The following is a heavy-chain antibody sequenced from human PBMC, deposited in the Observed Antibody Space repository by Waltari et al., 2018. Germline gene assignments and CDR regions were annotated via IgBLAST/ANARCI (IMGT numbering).Heavy chain of an antibody. Sequence: QVQLQQWGAGLLEPPETLSLTCAVDGGSFSGYYWSWTRQIPGKGLEWIGEINHRGSTKYNPSLKSRVTISIDTSKHQFSLKLSSVTAADTALYYCVRVPLYPSTWYEEYWGQGTLVTVSS. CDR1: GGSFSGYY. V-gene: IGHV4-34*01. CDR2: INHRGST. J-gene: IGHJ4*02. CDR3: VRVPLYPSTWYEEY. D-gene: IGHD6-13*01.